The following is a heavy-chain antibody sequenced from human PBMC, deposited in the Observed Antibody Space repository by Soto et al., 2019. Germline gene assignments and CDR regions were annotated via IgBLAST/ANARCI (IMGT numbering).Heavy chain of an antibody. CDR1: GGSISNYY. D-gene: IGHD3-10*01. CDR2: IYYSGST. CDR3: ARDAYYYGSGSYYGYYGMDV. J-gene: IGHJ6*02. V-gene: IGHV4-59*01. Sequence: SETLSLTCTVSGGSISNYYWTWIRQPPGKGLEWIGYIYYSGSTNYNPSLKSRVTISVDTSKNQFSLKLSSVTAADTAVYYCARDAYYYGSGSYYGYYGMDVWGQGTTVTVSS.